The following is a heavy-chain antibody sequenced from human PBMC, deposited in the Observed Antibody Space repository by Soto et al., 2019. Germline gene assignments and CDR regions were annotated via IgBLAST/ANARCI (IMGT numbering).Heavy chain of an antibody. J-gene: IGHJ4*02. Sequence: QVQLVQSGAEVKKPGASVKVSCKASGYTFTSYGVSWVRQAPGQGLEWMGWISDYNGNTNYAQKLQGRVTMTTDTSTSTAYKVRRSLTADDTAVYCCAGGDYSSGWHGLDYWGQGTMVTVSS. CDR1: GYTFTSYG. D-gene: IGHD6-19*01. CDR3: AGGDYSSGWHGLDY. V-gene: IGHV1-18*01. CDR2: ISDYNGNT.